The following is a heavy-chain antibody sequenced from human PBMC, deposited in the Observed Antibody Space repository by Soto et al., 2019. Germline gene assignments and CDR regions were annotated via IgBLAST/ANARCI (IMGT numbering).Heavy chain of an antibody. V-gene: IGHV4-59*01. D-gene: IGHD3-22*01. J-gene: IGHJ4*01. CDR1: GGSISSYY. Sequence: PSETLSLTCTVSGGSISSYYWSWIRQPPGKGLEWIGYIYYSGSTKYNPSLKSRVTISVDTSKNQFSLKLSSVTAADTAVYYCARWDSSGYGWLGYFDYWGQEPWSPSPQ. CDR3: ARWDSSGYGWLGYFDY. CDR2: IYYSGST.